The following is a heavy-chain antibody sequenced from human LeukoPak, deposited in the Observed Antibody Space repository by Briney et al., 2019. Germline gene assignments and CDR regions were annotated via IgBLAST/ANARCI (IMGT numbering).Heavy chain of an antibody. J-gene: IGHJ4*02. CDR3: AATGLGAYYFDY. V-gene: IGHV4-30-2*01. Sequence: PSETLSLTCAVSGGSISSGGYSWSWIRQPPGKGLEWIGYIYHSGSTYYNPSLKSRVTISVDRSKNQFSLKLSSVTAADTAVYYCAATGLGAYYFDYWGQGTLVTVSS. D-gene: IGHD6-19*01. CDR1: GGSISSGGYS. CDR2: IYHSGST.